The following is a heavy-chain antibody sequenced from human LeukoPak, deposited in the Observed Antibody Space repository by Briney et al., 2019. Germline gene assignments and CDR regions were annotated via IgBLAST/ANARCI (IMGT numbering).Heavy chain of an antibody. V-gene: IGHV4-59*01. CDR1: GGSISSYY. J-gene: IGHJ4*02. D-gene: IGHD2-15*01. Sequence: SETLSLTCTVSGGSISSYYWSWIRQPPGKGLEWIGFIYYSGTTNYNPSLKSRVIISVDTSKNQFSLKLSSVTAADTAVYYCARGGWLPSDYWGQGTLVTVSS. CDR2: IYYSGTT. CDR3: ARGGWLPSDY.